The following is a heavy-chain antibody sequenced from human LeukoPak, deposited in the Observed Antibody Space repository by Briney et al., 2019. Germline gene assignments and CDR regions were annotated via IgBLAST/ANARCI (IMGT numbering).Heavy chain of an antibody. V-gene: IGHV3-23*01. CDR2: ISGSGGST. Sequence: TGGSLRLSCAASGFTFSSYAVSWVRQAPGKGLEWVSAISGSGGSTYYADSVKGRFTISRDNSKNTLYLQMNSLRAEDTAVYYCAKLRGYSGYDSNDYWGQGTLVTVSS. D-gene: IGHD5-12*01. CDR3: AKLRGYSGYDSNDY. CDR1: GFTFSSYA. J-gene: IGHJ4*02.